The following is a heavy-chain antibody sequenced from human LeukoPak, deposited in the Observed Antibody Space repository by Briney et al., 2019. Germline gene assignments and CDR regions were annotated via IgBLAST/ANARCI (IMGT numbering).Heavy chain of an antibody. CDR1: GFTFTTYS. V-gene: IGHV3-48*04. D-gene: IGHD6-19*01. CDR2: ISSSGSTI. J-gene: IGHJ4*02. Sequence: GGSLRLSCEASGFTFTTYSMTWIRQAPGKGLEWVSYISSSGSTIYYADSVKGRFTISRDNAKNSLYLQMNSLRAEDTAVYYCARQWLELYFDYWGQGTLVTVSS. CDR3: ARQWLELYFDY.